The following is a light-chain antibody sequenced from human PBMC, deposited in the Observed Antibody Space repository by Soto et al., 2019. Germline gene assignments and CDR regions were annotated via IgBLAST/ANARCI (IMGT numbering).Light chain of an antibody. J-gene: IGKJ1*01. CDR1: QSISDY. Sequence: IQMTQSPSSLSASVGDRVTITCRANQSISDYLNWYQQKPGKAPKLLIYAASSLQSGVPSRFSGSGSGTDFTLTISSLQPEDFATYYCLQDYNYPRTFGQGTKVEIK. V-gene: IGKV1-6*01. CDR2: AAS. CDR3: LQDYNYPRT.